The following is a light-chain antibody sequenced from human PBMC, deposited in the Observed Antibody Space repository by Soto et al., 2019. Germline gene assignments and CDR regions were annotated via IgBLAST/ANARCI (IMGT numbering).Light chain of an antibody. CDR2: GAS. CDR3: QQYNNWPVT. J-gene: IGKJ4*01. Sequence: EIVLTQSPATLSLSPGERATLSCWASQSVGRSLAWYQQKVGQTPRLLIHGASTRATGIAARFSGSGSGTEFTLTISGLQSEDFATYYCQQYNNWPVTFGGGTKVDIK. CDR1: QSVGRS. V-gene: IGKV3D-15*01.